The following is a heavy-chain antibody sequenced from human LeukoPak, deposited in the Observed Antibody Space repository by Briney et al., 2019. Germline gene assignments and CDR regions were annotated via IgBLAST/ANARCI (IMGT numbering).Heavy chain of an antibody. CDR3: ARPLNDFWSDNKGFDP. CDR2: IIPILGIA. CDR1: GGTFSSYA. J-gene: IGHJ5*02. D-gene: IGHD3-3*01. V-gene: IGHV1-69*04. Sequence: ASVKVSCKASGGTFSSYAISWVRQAPGQGLEWMGRIIPILGIANYAQKFQGRVTITADKSTSTAYMELSRLRSDDTAVYYCARPLNDFWSDNKGFDPWGQGTLVTVSS.